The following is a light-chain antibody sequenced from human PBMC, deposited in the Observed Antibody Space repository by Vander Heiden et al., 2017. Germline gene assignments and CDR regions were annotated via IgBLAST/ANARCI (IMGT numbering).Light chain of an antibody. V-gene: IGLV3-25*03. CDR3: QSADSSGTYGV. CDR2: KDR. J-gene: IGLJ3*02. Sequence: SYELTQPPSVSVSPGPPARLPCSGDALPKQYAYWYQQKPGQAPGLGIYKDRERPSGIPERFSGSSSGTTGTLTISGVQAEDEADYYCQSADSSGTYGVFGGGTKLTVL. CDR1: ALPKQY.